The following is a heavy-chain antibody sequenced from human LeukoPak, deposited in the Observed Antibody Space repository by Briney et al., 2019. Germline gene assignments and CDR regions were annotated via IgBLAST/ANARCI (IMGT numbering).Heavy chain of an antibody. CDR2: MYHNGST. D-gene: IGHD5-24*01. CDR3: ARHPSGRMWLQQGGWFDP. V-gene: IGHV4-39*01. Sequence: SETLSLTCTVSGGSISNISYYWGWIRQPPGKGLEWIGSMYHNGSTYYNPSLKSQVTISVDTSTNQFSLKLTSVTAADTAVYYCARHPSGRMWLQQGGWFDPWGQGTLVTVSP. CDR1: GGSISNISYY. J-gene: IGHJ5*02.